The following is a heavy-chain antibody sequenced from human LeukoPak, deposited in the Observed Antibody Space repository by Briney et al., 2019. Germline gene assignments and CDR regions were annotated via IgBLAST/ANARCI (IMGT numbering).Heavy chain of an antibody. D-gene: IGHD3-10*01. CDR3: ARDAISGGGHDY. Sequence: GGSLRLSCAASRFTFSGYWMSWVRQAPGKGLEWVANIKEDASEKYYVDSVKGRFTISRDNAKNSLYLQMNSLRAEDTAVYYCARDAISGGGHDYWGQGTLVTVSS. V-gene: IGHV3-7*01. CDR1: RFTFSGYW. J-gene: IGHJ4*02. CDR2: IKEDASEK.